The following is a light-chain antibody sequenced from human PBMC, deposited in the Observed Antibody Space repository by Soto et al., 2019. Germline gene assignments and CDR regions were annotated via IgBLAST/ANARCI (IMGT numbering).Light chain of an antibody. CDR2: WAS. J-gene: IGKJ2*01. V-gene: IGKV4-1*01. Sequence: DVVLTQSPDSLAMSLGETVTITCKTSQNALFSASNKNYIAWYQRRPGQPLKLLFYWASTRASGVPERFSGSGSGTDFTLTISNLQPDDAATYYCQQYFSIPMFTFAQGTKLQIK. CDR3: QQYFSIPMFT. CDR1: QNALFSASNKNY.